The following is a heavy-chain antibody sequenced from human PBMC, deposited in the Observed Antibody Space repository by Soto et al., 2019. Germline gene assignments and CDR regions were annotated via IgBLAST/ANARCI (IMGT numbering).Heavy chain of an antibody. CDR2: IIPMFGTA. J-gene: IGHJ4*02. Sequence: QVQLVQSGAEVKKPGSSVKVSCMASGGTFNTFAISWVRQAPGQGLECMGGIIPMFGTAHYAQKIQGRVTIPADESTRTVYMELSSLRSEDTAVYYCARFSPPRGYYAYWGQGTLVTVSS. D-gene: IGHD3-22*01. CDR3: ARFSPPRGYYAY. V-gene: IGHV1-69*01. CDR1: GGTFNTFA.